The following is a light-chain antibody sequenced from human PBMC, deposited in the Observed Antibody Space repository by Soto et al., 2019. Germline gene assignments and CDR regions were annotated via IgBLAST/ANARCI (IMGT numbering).Light chain of an antibody. J-gene: IGKJ1*01. CDR2: SAS. CDR3: QQYNNWPSGT. V-gene: IGKV3-15*01. CDR1: QSISDT. Sequence: EIVMTQSPATLSVSPGGRATLSCRASQSISDTLAWYQQKPGQAPRLLIYSASRGATGFPARFSGSGSGTDFTLTISSLQSEDFAVYYCQQYNNWPSGTFGQGTKVDIK.